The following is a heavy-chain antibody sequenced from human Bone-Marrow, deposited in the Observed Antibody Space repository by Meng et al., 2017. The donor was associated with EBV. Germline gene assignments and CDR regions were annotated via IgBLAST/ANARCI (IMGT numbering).Heavy chain of an antibody. V-gene: IGHV1-2*06. Sequence: QLVQSGAEVKKTGSSVKVSCKASGYTFTGYYMHWVRQAPGQGLEWMGRINPNSGGTNYAQKFQGRVTMTRDTSISTAYMELSRLRSDDTAVYYCTYCSSTSCYDPRFDYWGQGTLVTVSS. CDR3: TYCSSTSCYDPRFDY. D-gene: IGHD2-2*01. J-gene: IGHJ4*02. CDR2: INPNSGGT. CDR1: GYTFTGYY.